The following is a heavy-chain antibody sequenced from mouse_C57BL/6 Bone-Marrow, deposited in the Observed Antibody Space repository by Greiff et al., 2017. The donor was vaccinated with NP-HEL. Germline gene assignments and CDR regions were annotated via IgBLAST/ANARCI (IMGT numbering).Heavy chain of an antibody. CDR3: ARGATDY. CDR2: IYPRSGNT. V-gene: IGHV1-81*01. J-gene: IGHJ2*01. D-gene: IGHD1-1*01. Sequence: QVQLKESGAELARPGASVKLSCKASGYTFTSYGISWVKQRTGQGLEWIGEIYPRSGNTYYNEKFKGKATLTADKSSSTAYMGLRSLTSEDSAVYFCARGATDYWGQGTTLTVSS. CDR1: GYTFTSYG.